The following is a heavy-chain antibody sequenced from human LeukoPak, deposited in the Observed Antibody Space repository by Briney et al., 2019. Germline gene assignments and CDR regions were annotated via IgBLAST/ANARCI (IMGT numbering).Heavy chain of an antibody. CDR2: IKQDGSEK. CDR1: GFTPSTYW. D-gene: IGHD3-22*01. CDR3: ARAGSSGYYWGGAFDI. J-gene: IGHJ3*02. V-gene: IGHV3-7*01. Sequence: GGSLRLSCAASGFTPSTYWMSGVRQARGQGLDWVANIKQDGSEKYYVDSVKGRFTISTDNAKSSLYLQMNSLRADDTAVYYCARAGSSGYYWGGAFDIWGQGTMVTVSS.